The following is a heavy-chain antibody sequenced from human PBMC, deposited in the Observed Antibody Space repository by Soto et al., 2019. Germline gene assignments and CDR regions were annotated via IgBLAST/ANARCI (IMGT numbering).Heavy chain of an antibody. CDR2: IKQDGSEK. Sequence: EVQLVESGGGLVQPGGSLRLSCAASGFTFSSYWMNWVRQGPGKGLEWVAIIKQDGSEKYYVDSVKGRFTISRDNAKNSLYLQMNSLRVDDTAVYYCARGRSCSDWGQGTLVTVSS. D-gene: IGHD6-19*01. V-gene: IGHV3-7*05. CDR3: ARGRSCSD. CDR1: GFTFSSYW. J-gene: IGHJ4*02.